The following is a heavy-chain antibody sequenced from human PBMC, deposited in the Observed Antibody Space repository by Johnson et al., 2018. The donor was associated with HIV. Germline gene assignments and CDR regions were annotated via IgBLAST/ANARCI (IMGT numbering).Heavy chain of an antibody. CDR2: INQDGSEK. Sequence: VQLVESGGGLVKPGGSLRLSCAASGFTLSNYWMSWVRHAPGKGLEWVANINQDGSEKYFVDSVKGRFTISRDNAKNSLYLQMNTLRAEDTAVYYCARLIAVVIDGFDIWGQGTMVTVSA. CDR3: ARLIAVVIDGFDI. V-gene: IGHV3-7*05. D-gene: IGHD3-22*01. CDR1: GFTLSNYW. J-gene: IGHJ3*02.